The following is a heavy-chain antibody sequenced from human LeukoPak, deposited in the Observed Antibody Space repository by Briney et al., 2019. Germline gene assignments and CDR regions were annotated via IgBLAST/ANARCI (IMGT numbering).Heavy chain of an antibody. Sequence: SETLSLTCTVSGGSISSSTYYWGWIRQPPGKGLEWIGSIYYSGNTYYDPSLKSRVTISVDTSKNQFSLKLSSVTAADTTVYYCARHFPGYSGYRVDYWGQGTLVTVSS. CDR3: ARHFPGYSGYRVDY. CDR2: IYYSGNT. CDR1: GGSISSSTYY. D-gene: IGHD5-12*01. V-gene: IGHV4-39*01. J-gene: IGHJ4*02.